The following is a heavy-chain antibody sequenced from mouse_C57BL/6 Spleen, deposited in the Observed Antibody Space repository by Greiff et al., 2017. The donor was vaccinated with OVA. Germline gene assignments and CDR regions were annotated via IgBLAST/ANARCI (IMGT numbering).Heavy chain of an antibody. Sequence: EVQPQQSGPELVKPGASVKISCKASGYSFTGYYMNWVKQSPEKSLEWIGEINPSTGGTTYNQKFKAKATLTVDKSSSTAYMQLKSLTSEDSAVYYCARTLTGFYFDYWGQGTTLTVSS. V-gene: IGHV1-42*01. CDR2: INPSTGGT. J-gene: IGHJ2*01. D-gene: IGHD4-1*01. CDR3: ARTLTGFYFDY. CDR1: GYSFTGYY.